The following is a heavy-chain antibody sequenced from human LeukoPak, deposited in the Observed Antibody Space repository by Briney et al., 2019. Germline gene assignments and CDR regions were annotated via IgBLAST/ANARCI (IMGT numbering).Heavy chain of an antibody. CDR3: AKGNSSSGGFDY. V-gene: IGHV3-11*04. J-gene: IGHJ4*02. D-gene: IGHD6-6*01. Sequence: GGSLRLSCAASAFTFSDSYMSWIRQAPGKGLEWVSYISSSANTIYYADSVKGRFTISRDNSKNTLYLQMNSLRAEDTAVYYCAKGNSSSGGFDYWGQGTLVTVSS. CDR2: ISSSANTI. CDR1: AFTFSDSY.